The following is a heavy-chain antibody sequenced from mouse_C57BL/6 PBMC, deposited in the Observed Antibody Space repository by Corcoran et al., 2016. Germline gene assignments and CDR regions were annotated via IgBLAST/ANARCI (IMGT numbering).Heavy chain of an antibody. J-gene: IGHJ4*01. CDR2: INTYSGVP. V-gene: IGHV9-3*01. CDR3: ARGDYDGHYYAMDY. CDR1: GYTFTTYG. D-gene: IGHD2-4*01. Sequence: PGPELKKPGETVKISCKASGYTFTTYGMSWVKQAPGKGLKWMGWINTYSGVPTYADDFKGRFAFSLETSASTAYLQINNLKNEDTAIYFCARGDYDGHYYAMDYWGQGTSVTVSS.